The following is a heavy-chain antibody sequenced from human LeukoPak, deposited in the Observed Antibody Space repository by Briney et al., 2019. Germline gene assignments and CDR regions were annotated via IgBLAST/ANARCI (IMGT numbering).Heavy chain of an antibody. D-gene: IGHD3-16*02. V-gene: IGHV4-59*01. CDR3: ARGKRYDYVWGSYRPPFSYFDC. CDR1: GGSISSYY. CDR2: IYYSGST. J-gene: IGHJ4*02. Sequence: SETLSLTCTVSGGSISSYYWSWIRQPPGKGLEWIGYIYYSGSTNYNPSLKSRVTISVDTSKNQFSLKLSSVTAADTAVYYCARGKRYDYVWGSYRPPFSYFDCWGQGTLVTVSS.